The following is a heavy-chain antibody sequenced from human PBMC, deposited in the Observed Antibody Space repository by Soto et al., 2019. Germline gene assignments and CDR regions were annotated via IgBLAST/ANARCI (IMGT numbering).Heavy chain of an antibody. Sequence: QVQLVESGGGLVKPGGSLRLSCAASGFTFSDYYMSWIRQAPGKGLEWVSYISSSGSTIYYADSVKGRFTISRDNAKNSRYLQMNGLRAEDRAVYYCTRDPSAVADILAGGWGGYFDSWGQGTLVTVSS. J-gene: IGHJ4*02. V-gene: IGHV3-11*01. CDR1: GFTFSDYY. D-gene: IGHD6-19*01. CDR3: TRDPSAVADILAGGWGGYFDS. CDR2: ISSSGSTI.